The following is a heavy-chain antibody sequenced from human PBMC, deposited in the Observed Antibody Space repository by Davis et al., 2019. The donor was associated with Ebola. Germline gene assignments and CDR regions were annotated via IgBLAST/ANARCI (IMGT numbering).Heavy chain of an antibody. CDR1: GGTFSSYA. J-gene: IGHJ5*02. CDR2: IIPIFGTA. Sequence: SVKVSCNASGGTFSSYAISWVRHAPGQGLEWMGGIIPIFGTANHAQKFQGRVTITADKSTTTAYMELSSLRSEDTAVYYSARVSSNGVVPAAIMGWFDPWGQGTLVTVSS. CDR3: ARVSSNGVVPAAIMGWFDP. V-gene: IGHV1-69*06. D-gene: IGHD2-2*02.